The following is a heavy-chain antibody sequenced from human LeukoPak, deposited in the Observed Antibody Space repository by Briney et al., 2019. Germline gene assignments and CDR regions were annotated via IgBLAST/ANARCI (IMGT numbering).Heavy chain of an antibody. CDR3: AKGVDTAMVLAAY. D-gene: IGHD5-18*01. CDR2: ISYDGSNK. J-gene: IGHJ4*02. Sequence: PGGSLRLSCAASGFTFSSYGMHWVRQAPGKGLEWVAVISYDGSNKYYADSVKGRFTISRDNSKNTLYLQMNSLRAEDTAVYYCAKGVDTAMVLAAYWGQGTLVTVS. V-gene: IGHV3-30*18. CDR1: GFTFSSYG.